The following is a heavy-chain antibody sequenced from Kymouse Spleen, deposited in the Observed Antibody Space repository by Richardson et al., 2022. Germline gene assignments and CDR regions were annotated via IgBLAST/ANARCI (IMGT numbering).Heavy chain of an antibody. Sequence: QLQLQESGPGLVKPSETLSLTCTVSGGSISSSSYYWGWIRQPPGKGLEWIGSIYYSGSTYYNPSLKSRVTISVDTSKNQFSLKLSSVTAADTAVYYCARSITMVRGVIIKRFDYWGQGTLVTVSS. V-gene: IGHV4-39*01. CDR3: ARSITMVRGVIIKRFDY. CDR2: IYYSGST. J-gene: IGHJ4*02. D-gene: IGHD3-10*01. CDR1: GGSISSSSYY.